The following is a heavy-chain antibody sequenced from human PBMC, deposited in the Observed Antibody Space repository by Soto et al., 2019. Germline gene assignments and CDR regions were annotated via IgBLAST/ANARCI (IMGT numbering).Heavy chain of an antibody. Sequence: ASVKVSCKASGYTFTSYYMHWVRQAPGQGLEWMGIINPSGGSTSYAQKFQGRVTMTRDTSTSTVYMELSSLRSEDTAVYYCARDLVATIISYGMDVGGQGTTVTVSS. CDR2: INPSGGST. D-gene: IGHD5-12*01. CDR3: ARDLVATIISYGMDV. CDR1: GYTFTSYY. V-gene: IGHV1-46*03. J-gene: IGHJ6*02.